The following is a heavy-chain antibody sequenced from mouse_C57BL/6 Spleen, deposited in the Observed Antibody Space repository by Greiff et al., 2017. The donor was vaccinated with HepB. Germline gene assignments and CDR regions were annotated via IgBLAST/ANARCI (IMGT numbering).Heavy chain of an antibody. Sequence: QVHVKQSGAELVRPGASVTLSCKASGYTFTDYEMHWVKQTPVHGLEWIGAIDPETGGTAYNQKFKGKAILTADKSSSTAYMELRSLTSEDSAVYYCTRRTRNAMDYWGQGTSVTVSS. CDR2: IDPETGGT. J-gene: IGHJ4*01. CDR3: TRRTRNAMDY. D-gene: IGHD1-3*01. CDR1: GYTFTDYE. V-gene: IGHV1-15*01.